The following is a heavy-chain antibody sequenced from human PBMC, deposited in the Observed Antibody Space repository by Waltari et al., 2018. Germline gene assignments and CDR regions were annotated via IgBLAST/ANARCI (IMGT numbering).Heavy chain of an antibody. CDR3: ARIPGYSSGWYYFDY. Sequence: QVTLKESGPALVKPTQTLTLTCTFSGFSLSTSGMRGSWIRQPPGKALEWLARIDWDDDKFYSTSLKTRLTISKDTSKNQVVLTMTNMDPVDTATYYCARIPGYSSGWYYFDYWGQGTLVTVSS. D-gene: IGHD6-19*01. CDR1: GFSLSTSGMR. CDR2: IDWDDDK. V-gene: IGHV2-70*04. J-gene: IGHJ4*02.